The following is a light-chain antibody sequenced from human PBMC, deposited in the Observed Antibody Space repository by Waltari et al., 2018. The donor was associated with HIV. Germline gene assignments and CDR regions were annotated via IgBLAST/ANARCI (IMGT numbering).Light chain of an antibody. V-gene: IGLV2-23*02. CDR1: ISDIGSYNL. CDR3: CSYAGGRVFVL. CDR2: EVT. Sequence: QSALTQPASVSGSPGQSIPISCTGTISDIGSYNLVSWYQQYPGRAPKLIIYEVTKRPSGVSDRFSGSKSGNRASLTVAGLKVEDEADYYCCSYAGGRVFVLFGGGTRLTV. J-gene: IGLJ2*01.